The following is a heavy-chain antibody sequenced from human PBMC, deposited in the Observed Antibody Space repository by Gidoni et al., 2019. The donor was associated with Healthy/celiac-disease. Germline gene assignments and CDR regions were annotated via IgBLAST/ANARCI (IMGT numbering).Heavy chain of an antibody. CDR3: AREVLLDPGPFDY. CDR1: GFPFSSYA. Sequence: QVQLVESGGGVVQPGRSLRLSCAASGFPFSSYAMPWVRQAPGKGLEWVAVISYDGSNKYYADSVKGRFTISRDNSKNTLYLQMNSLRAEDTAVYYCAREVLLDPGPFDYWGQGTLVTVSS. D-gene: IGHD1-26*01. J-gene: IGHJ4*02. V-gene: IGHV3-30-3*01. CDR2: ISYDGSNK.